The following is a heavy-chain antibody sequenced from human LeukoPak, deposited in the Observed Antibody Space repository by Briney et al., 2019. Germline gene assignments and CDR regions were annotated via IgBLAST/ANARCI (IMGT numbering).Heavy chain of an antibody. CDR3: ARSASEWFDP. J-gene: IGHJ5*02. Sequence: ATVKVSCKASGYTFTSYYMHWVRQAPGQGLEWMGWINPNSGGTNYVQEFQGRVTMTRDTSISTAYMELSRLRSDDTAVYYCARSASEWFDPWGQGTLVTVSS. CDR1: GYTFTSYY. V-gene: IGHV1-2*02. CDR2: INPNSGGT.